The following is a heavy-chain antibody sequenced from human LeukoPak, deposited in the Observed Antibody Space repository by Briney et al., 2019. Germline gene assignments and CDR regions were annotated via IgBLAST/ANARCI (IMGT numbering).Heavy chain of an antibody. CDR1: GFTVSSNY. CDR3: ARYPRLTALGATAFDI. V-gene: IGHV3-53*01. J-gene: IGHJ3*02. D-gene: IGHD5-12*01. CDR2: IYSGGST. Sequence: PGGSLRLSCAASGFTVSSNYMSWVRQAPGKGLEWVSVIYSGGSTYYADSVKGRFTISRDNAKNSLHLQMNSLRAEDTAIYYCARYPRLTALGATAFDIWGQGTMVTVSS.